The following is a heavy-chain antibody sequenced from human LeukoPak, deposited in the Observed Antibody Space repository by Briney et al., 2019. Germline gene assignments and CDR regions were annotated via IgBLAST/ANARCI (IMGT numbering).Heavy chain of an antibody. CDR2: VYYSGTT. Sequence: NPSETLSLTCTVSGGSISSSNYYWGWIRQPPGKGLEWIGIVYYSGTTYYNPSRESRVTISEDTSKNQFSLTLRSVTAADTAVYYCARQISDYYYYYMDVWGKGTTVTVSS. J-gene: IGHJ6*03. V-gene: IGHV4-39*01. CDR3: ARQISDYYYYYMDV. D-gene: IGHD3-10*01. CDR1: GGSISSSNYY.